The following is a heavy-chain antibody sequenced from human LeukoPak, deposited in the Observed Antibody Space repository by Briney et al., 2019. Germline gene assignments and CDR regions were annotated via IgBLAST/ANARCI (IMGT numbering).Heavy chain of an antibody. CDR3: ARGLDFWSGYTYYYYGMDV. V-gene: IGHV3-23*01. J-gene: IGHJ6*02. Sequence: GRSLRLSCAASGFTFSSYVMSWVRQAPGKGLEWVSAISGNSAGTYYADSVKGRFTISRDNSKNTLYLQMNSLRAEDTAVYYCARGLDFWSGYTYYYYGMDVWGQGTTVTVSS. CDR1: GFTFSSYV. CDR2: ISGNSAGT. D-gene: IGHD3-3*01.